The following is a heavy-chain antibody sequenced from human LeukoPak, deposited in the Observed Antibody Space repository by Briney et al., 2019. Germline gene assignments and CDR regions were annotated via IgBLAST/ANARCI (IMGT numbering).Heavy chain of an antibody. CDR3: ARVKPDYYDSSGYGC. V-gene: IGHV1-8*01. Sequence: ASVKVSCKASGYTFTSYDINWVRQATGQGLEWMGWMNPNSGNTGYAQKFQGRVTMTRNTSISTAYMELSSLRSEDTAVYYCARVKPDYYDSSGYGCWGQGTLVTVSS. J-gene: IGHJ4*02. D-gene: IGHD3-22*01. CDR2: MNPNSGNT. CDR1: GYTFTSYD.